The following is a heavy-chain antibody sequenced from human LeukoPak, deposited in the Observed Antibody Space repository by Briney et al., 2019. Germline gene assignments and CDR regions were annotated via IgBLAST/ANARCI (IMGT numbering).Heavy chain of an antibody. CDR3: AMVIVATRGAFDI. CDR1: GYTFTGYY. D-gene: IGHD5-12*01. Sequence: ASVKVSCKASGYTFTGYYMHWVRQAPGQGLEWVGWINPNSGGTNYAQKFQGRVTMTRDTSISTAYMELSRLRSDDTAVYYCAMVIVATRGAFDIWGQGTMVTVSS. V-gene: IGHV1-2*02. CDR2: INPNSGGT. J-gene: IGHJ3*02.